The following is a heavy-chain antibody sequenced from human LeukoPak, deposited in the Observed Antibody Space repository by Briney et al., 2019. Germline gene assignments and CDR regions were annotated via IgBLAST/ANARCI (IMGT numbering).Heavy chain of an antibody. J-gene: IGHJ4*02. CDR3: ARRYSSSLDY. CDR2: IYTSGST. Sequence: SETLSLTCTVSGGSISSYYWSWIRQPPGKGLEWIGYIYTSGSTNYNPSLKSRVTISVDTSKNQFSLKLSSVTAADTAVYYCARRYSSSLDYWGQGTLVTVSS. V-gene: IGHV4-4*09. D-gene: IGHD6-6*01. CDR1: GGSISSYY.